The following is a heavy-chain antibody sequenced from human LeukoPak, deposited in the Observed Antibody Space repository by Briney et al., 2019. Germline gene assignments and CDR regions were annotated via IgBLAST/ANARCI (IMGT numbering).Heavy chain of an antibody. V-gene: IGHV3-15*01. CDR3: TTIGSSWVLGAFDI. CDR1: GFTFSNAW. D-gene: IGHD6-13*01. CDR2: IKSKTDGGTT. J-gene: IGHJ3*02. Sequence: TGGSLRLSCAASGFTFSNAWMSWVRQAPGKGLEWVGRIKSKTDGGTTDYAAPVKGRFTISRDDSKNTLYLQMNSLKTEDTAVYYCTTIGSSWVLGAFDIWGQGTMVTVSS.